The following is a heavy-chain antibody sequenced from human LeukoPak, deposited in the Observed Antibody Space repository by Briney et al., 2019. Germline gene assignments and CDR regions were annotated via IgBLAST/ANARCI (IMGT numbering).Heavy chain of an antibody. Sequence: GGSLRLSCAASGFTFSSYSMNWVRQAPGKGLEWVSPISSSSSYIYYADSVKGRFTISRDNAKNSLYLQMNSLRAEDTAVYYCARDPRGYYDRDDAFDIWGQGTMVTVSS. D-gene: IGHD3-22*01. CDR3: ARDPRGYYDRDDAFDI. CDR2: ISSSSSYI. J-gene: IGHJ3*02. V-gene: IGHV3-21*01. CDR1: GFTFSSYS.